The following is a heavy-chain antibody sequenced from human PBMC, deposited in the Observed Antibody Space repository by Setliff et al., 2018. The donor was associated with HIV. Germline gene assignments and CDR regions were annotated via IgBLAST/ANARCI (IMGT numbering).Heavy chain of an antibody. J-gene: IGHJ4*02. CDR3: ARDYYDSSGYIFFPGLPDY. V-gene: IGHV1-2*02. D-gene: IGHD3-22*01. CDR1: GYTFTGYY. CDR2: INPNNGGT. Sequence: PSVKVSCKASGYTFTGYYMHWVRQAPGQGLEWMGWINPNNGGTNYAQKFQGRVTMTRDTSISTAYMGLSSLRSDDTAVYYCARDYYDSSGYIFFPGLPDYWGQGTLVTVSS.